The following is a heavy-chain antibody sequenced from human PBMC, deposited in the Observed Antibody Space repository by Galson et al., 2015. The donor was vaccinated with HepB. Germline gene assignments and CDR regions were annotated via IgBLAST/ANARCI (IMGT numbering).Heavy chain of an antibody. CDR3: ARESGTTRGVSYMDV. J-gene: IGHJ6*03. Sequence: SVKVSCKASGDTFNSYAISWVRQAPGQGLEWMGGIIPIFGTANYAQKFQGRVTITADKSTSTAYMELSSLRSEDTAVYYCARESGTTRGVSYMDVWGKGTTVTVSS. CDR2: IIPIFGTA. CDR1: GDTFNSYA. V-gene: IGHV1-69*06. D-gene: IGHD1-14*01.